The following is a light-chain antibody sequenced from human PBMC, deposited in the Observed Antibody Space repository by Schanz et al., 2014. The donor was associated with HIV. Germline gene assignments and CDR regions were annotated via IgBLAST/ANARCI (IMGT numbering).Light chain of an antibody. J-gene: IGLJ1*01. Sequence: QSALTQPASVSGSPGQSITISCTGTSSDVGVYNYVSWYQQHPGKAPKLMIYDVNNRPSGVSNRFSGSKSGNTASLTISGLQAEDEADFYCSSYTSSTLYVFGTGTKLTVL. CDR1: SSDVGVYNY. CDR2: DVN. V-gene: IGLV2-14*03. CDR3: SSYTSSTLYV.